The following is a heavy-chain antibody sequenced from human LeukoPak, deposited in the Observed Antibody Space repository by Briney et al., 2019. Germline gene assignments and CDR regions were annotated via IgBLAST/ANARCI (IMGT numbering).Heavy chain of an antibody. J-gene: IGHJ4*02. CDR1: GFTFSNAW. D-gene: IGHD3-10*01. Sequence: GGSLRLSCAASGFTFSNAWMSWVRQAPGKGLEWVGRIKSKTDGGTTDYAAPVKGRFTISRDDSKNTLYLQMNSPKTEDTAVYYCTTDLEYYYGSGSYYIRFDYWGQGTLVTVSS. CDR3: TTDLEYYYGSGSYYIRFDY. V-gene: IGHV3-15*01. CDR2: IKSKTDGGTT.